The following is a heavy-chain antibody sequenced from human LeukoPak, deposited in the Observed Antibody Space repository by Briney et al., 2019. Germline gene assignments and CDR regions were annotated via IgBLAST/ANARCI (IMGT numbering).Heavy chain of an antibody. CDR2: IYYTGST. CDR1: GGSISSYY. Sequence: PSETLCLTCTVSGGSISSYYWSWIRQPPGKGLEWIGCIYYTGSTNYNPSLKSRVTISVDTSKNQFSLKLSSVTAADTAVYYCATGRAYSSVDYWGQGTLVTVSS. CDR3: ATGRAYSSVDY. D-gene: IGHD6-19*01. J-gene: IGHJ4*02. V-gene: IGHV4-59*01.